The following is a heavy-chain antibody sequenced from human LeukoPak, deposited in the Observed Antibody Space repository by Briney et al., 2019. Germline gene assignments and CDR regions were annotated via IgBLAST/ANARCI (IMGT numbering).Heavy chain of an antibody. V-gene: IGHV4-59*08. CDR3: ARLILGHWYFDL. CDR1: GGSISGYY. Sequence: SETLSLTCTVSGGSISGYYWSWIRQPPGKGLGWIGYMFYTGSPNYNPSLKSRASISTDTSKNQFSLKLSSMTAADTAVYYCARLILGHWYFDLWGRGTLVTVSS. CDR2: MFYTGSP. D-gene: IGHD3/OR15-3a*01. J-gene: IGHJ2*01.